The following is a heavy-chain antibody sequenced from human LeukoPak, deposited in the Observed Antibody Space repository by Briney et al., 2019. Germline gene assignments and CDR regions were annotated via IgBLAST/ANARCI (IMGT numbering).Heavy chain of an antibody. Sequence: TSETLSLTCTVSGSSINNNFWTWIRQPPGKGLEWIGYIYSSGSANYNPSLKSRVIISGDTSKNQISLRLTSVTAADTAKYFCARHRDYYDTWGHGTLVTVSS. J-gene: IGHJ4*01. V-gene: IGHV4-59*08. CDR2: IYSSGSA. CDR3: ARHRDYYDT. CDR1: GSSINNNF. D-gene: IGHD3-22*01.